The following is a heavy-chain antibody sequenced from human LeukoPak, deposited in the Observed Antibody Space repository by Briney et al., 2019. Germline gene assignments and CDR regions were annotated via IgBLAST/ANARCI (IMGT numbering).Heavy chain of an antibody. CDR2: IKGKTAAGAP. D-gene: IGHD3-3*01. Sequence: GGSLRLSCAASRFTLSTYWMSWVRQAPGKGLEWVGRIKGKTAAGAPDYVASVKGRFTISRDDSKNTLFLQMNSLKTEDTAVYYCLTGDYDFWSGFYSPNHYFDYWGQGTLVTVSS. CDR3: LTGDYDFWSGFYSPNHYFDY. J-gene: IGHJ4*02. CDR1: RFTLSTYW. V-gene: IGHV3-15*01.